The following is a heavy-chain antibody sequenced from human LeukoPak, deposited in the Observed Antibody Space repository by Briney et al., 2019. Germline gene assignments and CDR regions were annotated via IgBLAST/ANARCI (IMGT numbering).Heavy chain of an antibody. V-gene: IGHV4-4*08. D-gene: IGHD2-21*01. Sequence: SETLSLTCTVSGGAISTYHWSWIRQPPGKGLEWIGYIYSRGNTKYNPSLKSRVTISADMSKNQFSLELDSVTAADTAVCYCARDRAYYYTDFWGKGTTVIVSS. CDR1: GGAISTYH. J-gene: IGHJ6*03. CDR3: ARDRAYYYTDF. CDR2: IYSRGNT.